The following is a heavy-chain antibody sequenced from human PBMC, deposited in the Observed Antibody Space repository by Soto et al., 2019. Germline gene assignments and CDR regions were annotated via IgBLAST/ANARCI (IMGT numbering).Heavy chain of an antibody. CDR1: GGSISSYY. CDR2: IYYSGST. D-gene: IGHD3-3*01. Sequence: QVQLQESGPGLVKPSETLSLTCTVSGGSISSYYWSWIRQPPGKGLEWIGYIYYSGSTNYNPSLKSRVTISVDTSKNQFSLKISSVTAADTAVYYCARGNEFWSGYYQDWFDPWGQGTLVTVSS. V-gene: IGHV4-59*01. CDR3: ARGNEFWSGYYQDWFDP. J-gene: IGHJ5*02.